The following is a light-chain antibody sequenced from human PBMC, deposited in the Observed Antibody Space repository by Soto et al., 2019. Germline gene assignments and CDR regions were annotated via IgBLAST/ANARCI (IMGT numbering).Light chain of an antibody. Sequence: EIVMTQSPATLSVSPGERATLSCRASQSISSYLAWYQQKPGQAPRLLIYDASTRATGIPARFSGSGSGTDFTLTISSLEPEDFALYYCQQRGKWPKTVGQVTTAGIK. CDR1: QSISSY. CDR3: QQRGKWPKT. V-gene: IGKV3-11*01. J-gene: IGKJ1*01. CDR2: DAS.